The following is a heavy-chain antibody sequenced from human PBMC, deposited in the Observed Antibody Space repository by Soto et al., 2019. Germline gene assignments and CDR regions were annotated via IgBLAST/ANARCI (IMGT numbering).Heavy chain of an antibody. CDR2: IWYDGTNK. J-gene: IGHJ2*01. V-gene: IGHV3-33*01. CDR3: ARDKIYGSGCLDL. CDR1: GFTFSSHG. Sequence: PGGSLRLSCEASGFTFSSHGMHWVRQAPGKGLEWVAVIWYDGTNKYYTDSLKGRFTISRDNSKNTLYLQMNSLTAEDTAVYYCARDKIYGSGCLDLWGRGPLVTVYS. D-gene: IGHD3-10*01.